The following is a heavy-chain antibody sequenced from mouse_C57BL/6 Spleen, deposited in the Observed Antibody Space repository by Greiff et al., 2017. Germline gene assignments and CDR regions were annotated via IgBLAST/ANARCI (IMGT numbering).Heavy chain of an antibody. CDR1: GYTFTSYW. CDR2: IHPNSGST. D-gene: IGHD1-1*01. V-gene: IGHV1-64*01. CDR3: ARENYDGSSWYFDV. Sequence: VQLQQPGAELVKPGASVKLSCKASGYTFTSYWMHWVKQRPGQGLEWIGMIHPNSGSTNYNEKFKSKATLTVDKSSSTAYMQLSSLTSEDSAVYYCARENYDGSSWYFDVWGTGTTVTVSS. J-gene: IGHJ1*03.